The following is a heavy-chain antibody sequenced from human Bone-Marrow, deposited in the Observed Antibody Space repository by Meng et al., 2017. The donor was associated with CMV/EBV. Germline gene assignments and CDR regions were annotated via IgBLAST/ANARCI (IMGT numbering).Heavy chain of an antibody. Sequence: GESLKISCAASGFTFGDYEMNWVRQAPGKGPEWVPYISSSGSTIYYADSVKGRFTISRDNAKNSLYLQMNSLRAEDTAVYYCARDRWHEYYFDYWGQGTLVTVSS. J-gene: IGHJ4*02. V-gene: IGHV3-48*03. CDR1: GFTFGDYE. CDR2: ISSSGSTI. CDR3: ARDRWHEYYFDY. D-gene: IGHD4-23*01.